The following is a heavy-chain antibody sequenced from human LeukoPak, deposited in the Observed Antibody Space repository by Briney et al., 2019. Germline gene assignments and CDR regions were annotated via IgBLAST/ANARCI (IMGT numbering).Heavy chain of an antibody. V-gene: IGHV4-34*01. CDR3: ARGRYNYGFFDF. CDR1: GGYFSSYY. D-gene: IGHD3/OR15-3a*01. Sequence: PSETLPLTCAVYGGYFSSYYWSWIRQPPRKGLEWIVEINHSGSTNRNPSLKSRVTISVDTSKNQFSLNLNSVTAADTAVYYCARGRYNYGFFDFWGQGNLVTVSS. CDR2: INHSGST. J-gene: IGHJ4*02.